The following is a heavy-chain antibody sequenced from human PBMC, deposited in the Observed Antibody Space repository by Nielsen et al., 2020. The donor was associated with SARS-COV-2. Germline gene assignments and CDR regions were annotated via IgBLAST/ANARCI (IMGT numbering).Heavy chain of an antibody. CDR3: ATARYCSRTSCSAGTDMFDP. Sequence: WLRQPPGKGLEWVGRIKSKIDGGTTDYAAPVKDRFTISRDDSKNTVYLDMSSLRTEDTAVYYCATARYCSRTSCSAGTDMFDPWGQGTQVTVSS. V-gene: IGHV3-15*01. J-gene: IGHJ5*02. D-gene: IGHD2-2*01. CDR2: IKSKIDGGTT.